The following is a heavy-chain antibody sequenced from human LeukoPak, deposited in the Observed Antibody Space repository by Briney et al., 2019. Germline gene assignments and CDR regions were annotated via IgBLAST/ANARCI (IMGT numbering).Heavy chain of an antibody. D-gene: IGHD7-27*01. CDR2: INTNTGNP. V-gene: IGHV7-4-1*02. CDR1: GYTFTSYA. Sequence: ASVKASCKASGYTFTSYAMNWVRQAPGQGLEWMGWINTNTGNPTYAQGFTGRFVFSLDTSVSTAYLQISSLKAEDTAVYYCARILSGHITRDDYWGQGTLVTASS. CDR3: ARILSGHITRDDY. J-gene: IGHJ4*02.